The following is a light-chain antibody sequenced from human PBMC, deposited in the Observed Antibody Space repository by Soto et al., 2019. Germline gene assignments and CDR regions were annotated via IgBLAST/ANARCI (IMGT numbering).Light chain of an antibody. J-gene: IGKJ1*01. CDR3: QQRGYPCT. CDR1: QSISRW. V-gene: IGKV1-5*03. Sequence: DIQMTQAPSTLSASVGDRVTITCRASQSISRWLAWYQQKPGKAPKLLISKASTLESGVPARFSGSGSADDFPLIIRREEHEAVADYYHQQRGYPCTFGQGTKVDIK. CDR2: KAS.